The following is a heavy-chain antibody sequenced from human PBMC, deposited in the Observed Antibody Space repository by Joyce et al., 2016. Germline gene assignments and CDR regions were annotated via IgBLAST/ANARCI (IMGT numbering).Heavy chain of an antibody. V-gene: IGHV4-39*07. Sequence: QLQLQESGPGLLKPSETLSLTCTVSGDSISSSYFWGWIRQPPGKGLEWIGSIHYSGNTYYNPSLKRRVTMSVDTSKNQFSRKLSSLTAADTAVYSCARGVGRYSSNLDHWGQGALVTVSS. CDR2: IHYSGNT. D-gene: IGHD3-10*01. CDR3: ARGVGRYSSNLDH. CDR1: GDSISSSYF. J-gene: IGHJ4*02.